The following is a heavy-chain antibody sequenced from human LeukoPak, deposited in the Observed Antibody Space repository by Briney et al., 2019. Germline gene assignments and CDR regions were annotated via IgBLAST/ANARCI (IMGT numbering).Heavy chain of an antibody. D-gene: IGHD3-10*01. V-gene: IGHV3-21*01. CDR3: ARHGVYYGMDV. CDR1: GFTFSSYS. Sequence: KSGGSLRLSCAASGFTFSSYSMNWVPEAPGKGLEWVSSISSSSSYIYYADSVKGRFTISRDNAKNSLYLQMNSLRAEDTAVYYCARHGVYYGMDVWGQGTTVTVSS. CDR2: ISSSSSYI. J-gene: IGHJ6*02.